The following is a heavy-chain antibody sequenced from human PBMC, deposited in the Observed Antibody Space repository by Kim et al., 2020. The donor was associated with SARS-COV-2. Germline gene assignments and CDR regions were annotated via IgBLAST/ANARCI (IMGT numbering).Heavy chain of an antibody. Sequence: ADSVKGRLTISRDNAKNSLYLQMNSLRAEDTAVYYCARVIFGVVIPGFDYWGQGTLVTVSS. V-gene: IGHV3-21*01. D-gene: IGHD3-3*01. CDR3: ARVIFGVVIPGFDY. J-gene: IGHJ4*02.